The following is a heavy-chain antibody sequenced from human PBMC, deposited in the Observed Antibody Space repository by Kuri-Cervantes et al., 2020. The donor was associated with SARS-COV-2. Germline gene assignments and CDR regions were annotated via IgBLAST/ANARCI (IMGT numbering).Heavy chain of an antibody. D-gene: IGHD3-22*01. Sequence: GGSLRLSCVASEFTFSDYYMSWIRQAPGKGLEWLSYISASGTYTNHADSVKGRFTISRDNSKNTLYLQMNGLRVEDTAVYHCAKTLPSPARSFKWFPRGFFDTWGQGTQV. J-gene: IGHJ4*01. CDR2: ISASGTYT. CDR3: AKTLPSPARSFKWFPRGFFDT. CDR1: EFTFSDYY. V-gene: IGHV3-11*03.